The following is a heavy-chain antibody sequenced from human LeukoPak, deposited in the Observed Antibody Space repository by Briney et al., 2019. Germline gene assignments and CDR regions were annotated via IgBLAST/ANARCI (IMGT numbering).Heavy chain of an antibody. V-gene: IGHV3-53*01. Sequence: PGGSLRLSCAASGFTVGSSYMSWVRQAPGKGLEWVSIISSAGTIYYADSVKGRFTISRDNAKNSLYLQMNSLRAEDTAVYYCARGADYWGQGTLVTVSS. J-gene: IGHJ4*02. CDR1: GFTVGSSY. CDR3: ARGADY. CDR2: ISSAGTI.